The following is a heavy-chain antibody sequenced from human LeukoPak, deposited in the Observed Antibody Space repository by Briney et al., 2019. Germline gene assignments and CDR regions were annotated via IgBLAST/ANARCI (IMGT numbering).Heavy chain of an antibody. D-gene: IGHD2-2*02. J-gene: IGHJ4*02. CDR1: GFTFSNYG. CDR3: AKDDCSSTSCYSDH. CDR2: IRYDGSNK. V-gene: IGHV3-30*02. Sequence: GVSLRLFCAASGFTFSNYGMHWVRQAPGKGLEWVAFIRYDGSNKYYADSVKGRFTISRDNSKNTLYLQMNSLRAEDTAVYYCAKDDCSSTSCYSDHWGQGTLVTVSS.